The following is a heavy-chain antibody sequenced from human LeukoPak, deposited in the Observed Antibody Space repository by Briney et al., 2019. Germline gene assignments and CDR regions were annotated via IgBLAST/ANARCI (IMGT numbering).Heavy chain of an antibody. Sequence: SETLSLTCTVSGGSISSYYWSWIRQPPGKGLEWIGYIYYSGSTNYNPSLESRVTISVDTSKNQFSLKLSSVTAADTAVYYCARVCYGRGYYYYYMDVWGKGTTVTVSS. CDR1: GGSISSYY. V-gene: IGHV4-59*01. J-gene: IGHJ6*03. CDR3: ARVCYGRGYYYYYMDV. D-gene: IGHD2-2*01. CDR2: IYYSGST.